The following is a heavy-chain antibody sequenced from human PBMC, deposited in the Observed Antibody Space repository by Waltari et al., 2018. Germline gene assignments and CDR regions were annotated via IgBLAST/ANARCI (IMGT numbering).Heavy chain of an antibody. Sequence: VQLVQSGAEVKKPGSSVKVSCKVSGGTFNNSGISWVRQAPGQGLEWMGGVIPVLGAANYAQKFQGRVIISADESSGTVYMELSRVRSGDTAIYYCAFDGSGSEDYFDFWGQGTLVTVSS. J-gene: IGHJ4*02. CDR1: GGTFNNSG. D-gene: IGHD3-10*01. CDR2: VIPVLGAA. CDR3: AFDGSGSEDYFDF. V-gene: IGHV1-69*01.